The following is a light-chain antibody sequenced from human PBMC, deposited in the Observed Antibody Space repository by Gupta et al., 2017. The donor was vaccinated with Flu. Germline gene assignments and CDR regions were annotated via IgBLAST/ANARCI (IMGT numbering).Light chain of an antibody. CDR1: SSNIGAGYD. V-gene: IGLV1-40*01. CDR3: QSYDSSLSGVV. Sequence: QSVLTQPPSVSGAPGQRVTIPCTWRSSNIGAGYDVPWYHQLPGTDPKLLIYGNSNRPSGVPARFSGSTSCASASLATTGLQADDEADYYCQSYDSSLSGVVFGGGTKLTVL. J-gene: IGLJ2*01. CDR2: GNS.